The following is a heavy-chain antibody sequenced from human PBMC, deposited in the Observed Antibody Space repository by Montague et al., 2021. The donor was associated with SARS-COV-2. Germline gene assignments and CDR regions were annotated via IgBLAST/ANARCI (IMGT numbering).Heavy chain of an antibody. CDR3: ARRVHGYCSSTSCQNAFDI. CDR1: GGSISSYY. D-gene: IGHD2-2*03. Sequence: SETLSLTCTVSGGSISSYYWSWIRQPPGKGLEWIGYINYSGSTNYNPSLKSRVTISVDTSKNQFSLKLSSVTAADTAVYYCARRVHGYCSSTSCQNAFDIWGQGTLVTVSS. CDR2: INYSGST. J-gene: IGHJ3*02. V-gene: IGHV4-59*12.